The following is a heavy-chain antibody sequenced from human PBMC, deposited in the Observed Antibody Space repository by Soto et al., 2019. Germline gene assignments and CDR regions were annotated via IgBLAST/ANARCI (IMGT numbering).Heavy chain of an antibody. Sequence: QVQLVQSGAEVKKPGSSVKVSCKASGGTFSSYTISWVRQAPGQGLEWMGRIIPILGIANYAQKFQGRVTITADXXTXTXXMELSSLRSEDTAVYYCAASHGSGSYLYYYYGMDVWGQGTTVTVSS. D-gene: IGHD3-10*01. J-gene: IGHJ6*02. V-gene: IGHV1-69*02. CDR2: IIPILGIA. CDR3: AASHGSGSYLYYYYGMDV. CDR1: GGTFSSYT.